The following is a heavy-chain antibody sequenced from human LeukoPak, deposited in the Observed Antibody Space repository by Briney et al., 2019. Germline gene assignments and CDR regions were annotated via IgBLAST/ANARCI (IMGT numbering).Heavy chain of an antibody. CDR1: GFTFSNYG. D-gene: IGHD2-15*01. V-gene: IGHV3-30*02. CDR3: AKVGCSGGSCYSNYYYYYIDV. CDR2: IRFDGSNK. J-gene: IGHJ6*03. Sequence: PGGSLRLSCAASGFTFSNYGMHWVRQAPGKGLEWVAFIRFDGSNKYYADSVKGRFTISRDNSKNTLYLQMNSLRAEDTAVYYCAKVGCSGGSCYSNYYYYYIDVWGKGTTVTISS.